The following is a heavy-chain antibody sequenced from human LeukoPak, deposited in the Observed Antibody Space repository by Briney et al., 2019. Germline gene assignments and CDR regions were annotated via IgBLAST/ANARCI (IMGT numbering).Heavy chain of an antibody. J-gene: IGHJ4*02. D-gene: IGHD4-17*01. CDR2: IYYSGST. CDR1: GGSISSYY. CDR3: ASLTTVVTPKFDY. V-gene: IGHV4-59*12. Sequence: SETPSLTCTVSGGSISSYYWSWIRQPPGKGLEWIGYIYYSGSTNYNPSLKSRVTISVDTSKNQFSLKLSSVTAADTAVYYCASLTTVVTPKFDYWGQGTLVTVSS.